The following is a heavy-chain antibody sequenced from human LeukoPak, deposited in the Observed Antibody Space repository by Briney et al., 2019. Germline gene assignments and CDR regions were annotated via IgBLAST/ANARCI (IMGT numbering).Heavy chain of an antibody. CDR3: AKDNLLYCGGDCAWDY. CDR1: GFTFSSYG. V-gene: IGHV3-30*18. J-gene: IGHJ4*02. Sequence: PGGSLRLSCAASGFTFSSYGMHWVRQAPGKGLEWVAVISYDGSNKYYADSVKGRFTISRDNSKNTLYLQMNSLRAEDTAVYYCAKDNLLYCGGDCAWDYWGQGTLVTVSS. D-gene: IGHD2-21*02. CDR2: ISYDGSNK.